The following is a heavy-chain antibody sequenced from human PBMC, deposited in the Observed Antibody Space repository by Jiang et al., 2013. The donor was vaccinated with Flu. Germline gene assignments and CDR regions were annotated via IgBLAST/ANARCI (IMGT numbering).Heavy chain of an antibody. CDR3: ARGRGYCSSTSCYVDYPDY. V-gene: IGHV1-69*10. D-gene: IGHD2-2*01. J-gene: IGHJ4*02. CDR2: IIPILGIA. CDR1: TFSSYA. Sequence: TFSSYAISWVRQAPGQGLEWMGGIIPILGIANYAQKFQGRVTITADKSTSTAYMELSSLRPEDTAVYYCARGRGYCSSTSCYVDYPDYWGQGTLVTVSS.